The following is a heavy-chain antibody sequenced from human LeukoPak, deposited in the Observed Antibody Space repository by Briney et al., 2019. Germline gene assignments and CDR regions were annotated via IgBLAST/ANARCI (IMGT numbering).Heavy chain of an antibody. CDR1: GYTFTGYY. D-gene: IGHD3-9*01. CDR3: ARDHHYDILTGYFPGDY. J-gene: IGHJ4*02. V-gene: IGHV1-2*02. Sequence: ASVKVSCKASGYTFTGYYMHWVRQAPGQGLEWMGWINPNSGGTNYAQKFQGRVTMTRDTSISTACMELSRLRSDDTAVYYCARDHHYDILTGYFPGDYWGQGTLVTVSS. CDR2: INPNSGGT.